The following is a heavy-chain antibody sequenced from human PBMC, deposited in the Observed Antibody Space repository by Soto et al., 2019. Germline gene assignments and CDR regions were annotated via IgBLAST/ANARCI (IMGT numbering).Heavy chain of an antibody. CDR2: IYYSGST. Sequence: PSETLSLTCTVSGGSISSYYWSWIRQPPGKGLEWIGYIYYSGSTYYNPSLKSRVTISVDTSKNQFSLKLSSVTAADTAVYYCASTQYGGNSSGAFDIWGQGTMVTVSS. V-gene: IGHV4-59*06. D-gene: IGHD2-21*02. CDR3: ASTQYGGNSSGAFDI. J-gene: IGHJ3*02. CDR1: GGSISSYY.